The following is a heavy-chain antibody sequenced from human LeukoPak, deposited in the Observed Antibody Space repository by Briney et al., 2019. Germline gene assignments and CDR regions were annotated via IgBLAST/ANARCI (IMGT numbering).Heavy chain of an antibody. CDR3: TTDVVGRTSTAPY. V-gene: IGHV3-15*01. D-gene: IGHD2-15*01. CDR1: GFTFSNAW. Sequence: GGSLRLSCAASGFTFSNAWMSWVRQAPGKGLEWVGRIKSKTDGGTTDYAAPVKGRFTIPRDDSKNTLYLQMNSLKTEDTAVYYCTTDVVGRTSTAPYWGQGTLVTVSS. CDR2: IKSKTDGGTT. J-gene: IGHJ4*02.